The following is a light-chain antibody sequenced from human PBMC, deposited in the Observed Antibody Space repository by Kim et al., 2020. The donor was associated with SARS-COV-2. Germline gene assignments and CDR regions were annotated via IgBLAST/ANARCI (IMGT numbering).Light chain of an antibody. CDR3: GADHASGCNFALV. J-gene: IGLJ3*02. Sequence: QPVLTQPPSASASLGASVTLTCTLSSGYSNYKVDWYQQRPGKGPRFVMRVGTGGIVGSKGDGIPDRFSVLGSGLNRSLTIKNIQEEDESDYHCGADHASGCNFALVFGGGTQLTVL. CDR2: VGTGGIVG. CDR1: SGYSNYK. V-gene: IGLV9-49*01.